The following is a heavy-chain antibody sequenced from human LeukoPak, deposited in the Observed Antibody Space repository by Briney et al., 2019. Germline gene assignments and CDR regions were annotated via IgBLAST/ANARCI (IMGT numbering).Heavy chain of an antibody. CDR2: INHSGST. CDR1: GGSFSGYY. J-gene: IGHJ4*02. D-gene: IGHD3-22*01. Sequence: PSETLSLTCAVYGGSFSGYYWSWIRQPPGKGLEWIREINHSGSTNYNPSLKSRVTISVDTSKNQFSLKLSSVTAADTAVYYCAILRADYYDSSGYYFDYWGQGTLVTVSS. V-gene: IGHV4-34*01. CDR3: AILRADYYDSSGYYFDY.